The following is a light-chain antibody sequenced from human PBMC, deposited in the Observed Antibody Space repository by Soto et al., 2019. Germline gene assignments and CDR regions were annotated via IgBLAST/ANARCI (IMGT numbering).Light chain of an antibody. J-gene: IGLJ7*01. CDR2: EVN. CDR3: QSYDSSAHAV. CDR1: SSDVGGYNY. V-gene: IGLV2-8*01. Sequence: QSVLTQPPSASGSPGQLVAISCTGTSSDVGGYNYVSWYQQHPGKAPKLMIYEVNKRPSGVPDRFSGSKSGNTASLTVSGLQAEDEADYYCQSYDSSAHAVFGGGTQLTVL.